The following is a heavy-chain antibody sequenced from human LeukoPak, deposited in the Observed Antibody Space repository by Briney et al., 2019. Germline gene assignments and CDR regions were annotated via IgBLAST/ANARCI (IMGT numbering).Heavy chain of an antibody. V-gene: IGHV1-2*02. CDR2: INPNSGGT. CDR1: GYTFTGYY. J-gene: IGHJ5*02. D-gene: IGHD6-13*01. CDR3: ARGIAAAGTGWFDP. Sequence: GASVKVSRKASGYTFTGYYMNWVRQAPGQGLERMGWINPNSGGTNYAQKFQGRVTMTRDTSISTAYMDLSSLRSDDTAVYYCARGIAAAGTGWFDPWGQGTLVTVSS.